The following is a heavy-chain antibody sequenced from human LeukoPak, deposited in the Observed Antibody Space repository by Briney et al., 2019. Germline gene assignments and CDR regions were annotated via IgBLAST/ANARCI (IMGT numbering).Heavy chain of an antibody. CDR2: TYYRSKWYN. J-gene: IGHJ4*02. V-gene: IGHV6-1*01. D-gene: IGHD2-21*02. CDR3: ARALAYCGGDCYSYYDY. CDR1: GDSVSSNSAA. Sequence: SQTLSLTCAISGDSVSSNSAAWNWIRQSPSRGLEWLGRTYYRSKWYNDYAVSVKSRITINPDTSKNQFSLQLNSVTPEDTAVYYCARALAYCGGDCYSYYDYCGQGTLVTVSS.